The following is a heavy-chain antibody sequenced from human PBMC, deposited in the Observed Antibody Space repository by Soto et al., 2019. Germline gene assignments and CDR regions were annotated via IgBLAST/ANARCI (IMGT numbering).Heavy chain of an antibody. J-gene: IGHJ4*02. D-gene: IGHD3-10*01. CDR3: AKGFYGSGSYYNERAFDS. Sequence: GGSLRLSCAASGFTFSSYAMDWVRQAPGKGLEWVSVISGSGDFTYYADSVKGRFTISRDNPKNTIYLQMNSLRAEDTAVYYCAKGFYGSGSYYNERAFDSWGQGTLVTVSS. CDR1: GFTFSSYA. CDR2: ISGSGDFT. V-gene: IGHV3-23*01.